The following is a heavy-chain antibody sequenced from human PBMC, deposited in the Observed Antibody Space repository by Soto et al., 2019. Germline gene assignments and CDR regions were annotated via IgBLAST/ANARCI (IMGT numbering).Heavy chain of an antibody. D-gene: IGHD2-15*01. CDR3: ARDLGGWPDY. CDR1: EYTFTSYA. Sequence: QVQLVQSGAEVKKPGASVKVSCKASEYTFTSYAMHWVRQAPGQRVEWMGWINAGNGNTKYSQKFQGRVTITRDTSASTAYMELSSLRSEDTAMYYCARDLGGWPDYWGQGTLVTVSS. V-gene: IGHV1-3*01. CDR2: INAGNGNT. J-gene: IGHJ4*02.